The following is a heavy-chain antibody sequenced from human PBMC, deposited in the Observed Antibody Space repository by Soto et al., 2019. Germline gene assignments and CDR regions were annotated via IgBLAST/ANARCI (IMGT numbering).Heavy chain of an antibody. Sequence: SVKVSCKASGYTFTSYGISCVRQAPGQGLEWMGGIIGMFGTPNYAQKFQGRITIKADELASTAYIELSSLRSEDTAMYYCATAENYHDSSAYISWGQGTLVTVSS. CDR2: IIGMFGTP. J-gene: IGHJ5*02. CDR1: GYTFTSYG. V-gene: IGHV1-69*13. D-gene: IGHD3-22*01. CDR3: ATAENYHDSSAYIS.